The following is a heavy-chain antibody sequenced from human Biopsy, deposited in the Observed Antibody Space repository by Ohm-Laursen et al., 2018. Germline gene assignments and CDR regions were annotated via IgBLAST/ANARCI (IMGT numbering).Heavy chain of an antibody. CDR1: GFTFSSYS. V-gene: IGHV3-48*01. J-gene: IGHJ4*02. Sequence: SRRLSCTASGFTFSSYSMNWVRQAPGKGLEWVSFISSGSSPIYYADSVKGRFTISRDDAKNSLYLQMNSLRAEDTAVYYCARGRTGGWGQGTLVTVSS. D-gene: IGHD1/OR15-1a*01. CDR2: ISSGSSPI. CDR3: ARGRTGG.